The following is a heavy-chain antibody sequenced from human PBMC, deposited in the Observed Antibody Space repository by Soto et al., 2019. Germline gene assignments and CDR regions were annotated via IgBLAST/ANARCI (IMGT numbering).Heavy chain of an antibody. CDR3: ARGQEGVVATH. Sequence: QVQLQQWGAGLLKPSETLSLKCAVTGGSLSGYYWSWIRQPPGKGLEWIGEVKDGGHTNYSPSLRGRVTISSDTSNNQFSLRLNSVTAADTSVYYCARGQEGVVATHWDHGSLVTVSS. CDR2: VKDGGHT. J-gene: IGHJ4*01. V-gene: IGHV4-34*01. CDR1: GGSLSGYY. D-gene: IGHD5-12*01.